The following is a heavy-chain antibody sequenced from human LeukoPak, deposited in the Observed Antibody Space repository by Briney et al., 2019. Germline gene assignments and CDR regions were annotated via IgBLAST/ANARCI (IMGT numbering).Heavy chain of an antibody. D-gene: IGHD4-23*01. CDR1: GYTFTHYG. CDR3: AKAPEAAVDVTYFEF. CDR2: INTNTGDP. V-gene: IGHV7-4-1*02. J-gene: IGHJ4*02. Sequence: ASVKVSCKTSGYTFTHYGLSWVRQAPGQGLEWMGWINTNTGDPTYDQVFTGRFVFSLDTSVRTAYLQINDLRAEDTAVYYCAKAPEAAVDVTYFEFWGQGTLVTVSS.